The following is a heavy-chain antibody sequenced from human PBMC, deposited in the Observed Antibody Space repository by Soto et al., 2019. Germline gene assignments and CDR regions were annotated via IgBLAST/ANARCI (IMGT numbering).Heavy chain of an antibody. CDR1: GFTFSSYW. D-gene: IGHD6-6*01. CDR2: IKQDGSEK. Sequence: GGSLRLSCAASGFTFSSYWMSWVRQAPGKGLEWVANIKQDGSEKYYVDSVKGRFTISRDNAKNSLYLQMNSLRAEDTAVYYCASQPRYSSSPFDYWGQGTLVTVSS. J-gene: IGHJ4*02. CDR3: ASQPRYSSSPFDY. V-gene: IGHV3-7*01.